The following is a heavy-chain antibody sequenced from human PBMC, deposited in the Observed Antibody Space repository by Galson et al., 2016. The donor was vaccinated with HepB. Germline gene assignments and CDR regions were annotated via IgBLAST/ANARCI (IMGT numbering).Heavy chain of an antibody. Sequence: SLRLSCAVSGFTFSKYSMHWVRRAPGKGLEWVAAISIDGSNEYYADSVKGRFGISRDNSDNTVYLQMNSLRPEDTAMFYCARGYCTTTTCYTWVDYWGHGTLVTVSS. V-gene: IGHV3-30*09. CDR1: GFTFSKYS. J-gene: IGHJ4*01. CDR3: ARGYCTTTTCYTWVDY. D-gene: IGHD2-2*02. CDR2: ISIDGSNE.